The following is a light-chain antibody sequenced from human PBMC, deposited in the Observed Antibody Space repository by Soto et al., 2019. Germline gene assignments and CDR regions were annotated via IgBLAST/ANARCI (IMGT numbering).Light chain of an antibody. Sequence: ELVMTQSPASLSVSPGERVTLSCRATQSVSTDLAWYQQKPGQAPRLLIYGPSTRATDIAARFSGSGSGTEFTITIRSLQSEDFAVYYCHQYNKWPPTFGQGTRLEIK. CDR1: QSVSTD. CDR3: HQYNKWPPT. J-gene: IGKJ2*01. CDR2: GPS. V-gene: IGKV3-15*01.